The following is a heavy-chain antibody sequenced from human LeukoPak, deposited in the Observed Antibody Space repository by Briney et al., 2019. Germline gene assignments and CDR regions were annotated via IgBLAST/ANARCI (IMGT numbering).Heavy chain of an antibody. CDR1: GGSFSGYY. CDR2: INHSGST. V-gene: IGHV4-34*01. CDR3: ATGGSYSYFDY. Sequence: SETLSLTCAVYGGSFSGYYWSWIRQPPGKGLEWIGEINHSGSTNYNPSLKSRVTISVGTSKNQFSLKLSSVTAADTAVYYCATGGSYSYFDYWGQGTLVTVSS. J-gene: IGHJ4*02. D-gene: IGHD1-26*01.